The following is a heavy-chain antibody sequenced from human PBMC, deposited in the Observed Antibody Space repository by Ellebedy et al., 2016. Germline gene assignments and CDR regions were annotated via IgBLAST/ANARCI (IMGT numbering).Heavy chain of an antibody. V-gene: IGHV3-23*01. CDR2: IGVSGGNT. D-gene: IGHD3-10*01. CDR3: AKWGRSGSTFYFDY. J-gene: IGHJ4*02. Sequence: GGSLRLXCAASGFTFSSYAMSWVRQAPGKGLEWASSIGVSGGNTYYADSVKGRFTISRDNSKNTLYLQMNSLRAEDTAVYYCAKWGRSGSTFYFDYWGQGTLVTVSS. CDR1: GFTFSSYA.